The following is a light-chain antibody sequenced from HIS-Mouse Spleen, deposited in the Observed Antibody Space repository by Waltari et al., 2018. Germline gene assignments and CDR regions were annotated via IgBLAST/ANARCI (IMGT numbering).Light chain of an antibody. CDR3: QAWDSSTDVV. CDR1: KLGDKY. CDR2: QDS. Sequence: SYELTQPPSVSVSPGQTASITCSGHKLGDKYACWYPQKPGQSPVLVIYQDSKRPSGIPERFSGSNSGNTATLTISGTQAMDEADYYCQAWDSSTDVVFGGGTKLTVL. J-gene: IGLJ2*01. V-gene: IGLV3-1*01.